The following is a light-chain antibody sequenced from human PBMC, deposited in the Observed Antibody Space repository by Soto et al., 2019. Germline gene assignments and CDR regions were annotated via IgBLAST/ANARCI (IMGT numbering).Light chain of an antibody. Sequence: DIQMTQSPSSLSASVGDRVTITCRASQSISSSLNWYQQKPGKAPNLLIYAAFSLQSGVPSRFSGSGSGTDFTLTISSLQPEDFATYYCQQSYSTPPTFGQGTKVEIK. CDR3: QQSYSTPPT. V-gene: IGKV1-39*01. CDR2: AAF. CDR1: QSISSS. J-gene: IGKJ1*01.